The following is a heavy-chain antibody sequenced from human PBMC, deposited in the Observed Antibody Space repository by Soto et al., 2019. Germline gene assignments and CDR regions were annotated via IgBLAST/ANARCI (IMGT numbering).Heavy chain of an antibody. CDR1: GFTFGDYA. D-gene: IGHD6-6*01. CDR2: IRSKAYGGTT. CDR3: TREGPEYSSSSRLYYYGMDV. J-gene: IGHJ6*02. Sequence: GGSLRLSCTASGFTFGDYAMSWFRQAPGKGLEWVGFIRSKAYGGTTEYAASVKGRFTISRDDSKSIAYLQMNSLKTEDTAVYYCTREGPEYSSSSRLYYYGMDVWGQGTTVTVSS. V-gene: IGHV3-49*03.